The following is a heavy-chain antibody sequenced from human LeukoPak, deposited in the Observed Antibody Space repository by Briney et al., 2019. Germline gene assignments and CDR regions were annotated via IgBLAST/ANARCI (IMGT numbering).Heavy chain of an antibody. Sequence: SETLSLTCSVSGGSINSGDYYWSWIRQPPGKGLEWIGYIYYSGSTYYNPSLKSRVTISVDTSKNQFSLRLRSVTAADTAVYYCARHRYSSGWLDYWGQGTLVTVSS. J-gene: IGHJ4*02. CDR2: IYYSGST. V-gene: IGHV4-30-4*01. D-gene: IGHD6-19*01. CDR1: GGSINSGDYY. CDR3: ARHRYSSGWLDY.